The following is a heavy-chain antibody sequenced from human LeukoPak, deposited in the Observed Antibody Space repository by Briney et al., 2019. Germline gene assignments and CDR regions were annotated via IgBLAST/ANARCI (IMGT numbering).Heavy chain of an antibody. CDR2: INHSGST. CDR3: AREHSTTVTTEYDLGYYYYGMDV. CDR1: GGSFSGYY. Sequence: SETLSLTCAVYGGSFSGYYWSWIRQPPGKGLDWIGEINHSGSTNYNPSLKSRVTISVDTSKNQFSLKLSSVTAADTAVYYCAREHSTTVTTEYDLGYYYYGMDVWGQGTTVTVSS. V-gene: IGHV4-34*01. D-gene: IGHD4-17*01. J-gene: IGHJ6*02.